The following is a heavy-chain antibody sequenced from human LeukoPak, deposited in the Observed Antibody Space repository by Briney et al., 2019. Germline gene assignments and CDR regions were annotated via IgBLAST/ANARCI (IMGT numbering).Heavy chain of an antibody. CDR3: AKGAARLSLFTSFDY. CDR1: GFTFDDYA. CDR2: ISWNSGSI. D-gene: IGHD3-16*01. V-gene: IGHV3-9*03. J-gene: IGHJ4*02. Sequence: GRSLRLSSAAYGFTFDDYAMHWGRQAPGKGQELVSGISWNSGSIGYADSAKGRFTISRDNAKNSLYLQMNSLRPEDMALYYCAKGAARLSLFTSFDYWGQGTLVTVSS.